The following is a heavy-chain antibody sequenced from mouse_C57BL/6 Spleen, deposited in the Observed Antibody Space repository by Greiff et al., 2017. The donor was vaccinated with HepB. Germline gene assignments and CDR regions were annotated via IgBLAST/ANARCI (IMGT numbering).Heavy chain of an antibody. D-gene: IGHD2-1*01. V-gene: IGHV1-81*01. CDR1: GYTFTSYG. J-gene: IGHJ2*01. CDR2: IYPRSGNT. CDR3: ARVDGTLYYFDY. Sequence: QVQLKQSGAELARPGASVKLSCKASGYTFTSYGISWVKQRTGQGLEWIGEIYPRSGNTYYNEKFKGKATLTADKSSSTAYMELRSLTSEDSAVYFCARVDGTLYYFDYWGQGTTLTVSS.